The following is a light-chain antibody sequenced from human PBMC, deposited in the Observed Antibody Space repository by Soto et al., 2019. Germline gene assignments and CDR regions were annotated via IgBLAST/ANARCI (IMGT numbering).Light chain of an antibody. V-gene: IGLV2-11*01. CDR2: DVS. J-gene: IGLJ2*01. CDR3: CSYAGTYSPV. CDR1: SSDVGAYNF. Sequence: QSALTQPPSVSGSPGQSVTISCTGTSSDVGAYNFVSRYQQYPGKAPKLIIFDVSARPSGVPDRFSGSKSGNTASLTISGLQADDEADYYCCSYAGTYSPVLGGGTQLTVL.